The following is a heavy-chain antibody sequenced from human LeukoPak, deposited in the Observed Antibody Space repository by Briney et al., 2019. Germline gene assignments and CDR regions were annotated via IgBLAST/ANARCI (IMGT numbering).Heavy chain of an antibody. CDR3: ARDGAKYNWNYQGWFDP. D-gene: IGHD1-7*01. CDR2: TYYRSKWYN. Sequence: SQTLSLTCAISGDSVSSNSAAWNWIRQSPSRGLEWLGRTYYRSKWYNDYAVSVKSRITINPDTSENQFSLQLNSVTPEDTAVYYCARDGAKYNWNYQGWFDPWGQGTLVTVSS. J-gene: IGHJ5*02. V-gene: IGHV6-1*01. CDR1: GDSVSSNSAA.